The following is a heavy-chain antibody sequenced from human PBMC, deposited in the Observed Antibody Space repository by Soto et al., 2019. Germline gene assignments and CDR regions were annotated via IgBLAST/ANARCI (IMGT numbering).Heavy chain of an antibody. V-gene: IGHV2-5*02. CDR1: GFSLITSGVG. CDR3: AHTMAPRIFDY. Sequence: QITLKEAGPTLVKPTQTLTLTCSFSGFSLITSGVGVGWIRQPPGKALEWLALIYWDDDKGYSTSLKSRLTITKDTSKNQVVLTTTNMDPMDTATYYCAHTMAPRIFDYWGQGTLVTVSS. CDR2: IYWDDDK. J-gene: IGHJ4*02.